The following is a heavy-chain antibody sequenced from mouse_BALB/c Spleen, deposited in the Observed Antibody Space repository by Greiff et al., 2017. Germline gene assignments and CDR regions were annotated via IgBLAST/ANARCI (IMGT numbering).Heavy chain of an antibody. CDR1: GFNIKDYY. CDR2: IDPENGNT. CDR3: ASFITTASYAMDY. V-gene: IGHV14-1*02. Sequence: VQLQQSGAELVRPGALVKLSCKASGFNIKDYYMHWVKQRPEQGLEWIGWIDPENGNTIYDPKFQGKASITADTSSNTACLQLSSLTSEDTAVYYCASFITTASYAMDYWGQGTSVTVSS. D-gene: IGHD1-2*01. J-gene: IGHJ4*01.